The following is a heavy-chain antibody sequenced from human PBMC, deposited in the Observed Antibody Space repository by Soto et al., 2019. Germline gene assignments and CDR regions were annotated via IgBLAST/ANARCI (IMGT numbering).Heavy chain of an antibody. Sequence: SLKISCAASGFTFDDYAMHWVRQAPGKGLEWVSGISWNSGSIGYADSVKGRFTISRDNAKNSLYLQMNSLRAEDTALYYCAKSGRVAAAFYYYYGMDVWGQGTTVTVSS. V-gene: IGHV3-9*01. CDR2: ISWNSGSI. D-gene: IGHD6-13*01. CDR3: AKSGRVAAAFYYYYGMDV. CDR1: GFTFDDYA. J-gene: IGHJ6*02.